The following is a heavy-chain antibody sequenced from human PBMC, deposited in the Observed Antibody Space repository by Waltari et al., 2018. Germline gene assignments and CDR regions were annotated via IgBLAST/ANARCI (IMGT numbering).Heavy chain of an antibody. V-gene: IGHV1-2*02. J-gene: IGHJ3*02. CDR2: INPNSGGT. CDR3: ARAASGGAFDI. Sequence: QVQLVQSGAEVKKPRTSVKLSCKASVYTATGHYMRRGRQAPGQGLEWMGWINPNSGGTNYAQKFQGRVTMTRDTSISTAYMELSRLRSDDTAVYYCARAASGGAFDIWGQGTMVTVSS. CDR1: VYTATGHY.